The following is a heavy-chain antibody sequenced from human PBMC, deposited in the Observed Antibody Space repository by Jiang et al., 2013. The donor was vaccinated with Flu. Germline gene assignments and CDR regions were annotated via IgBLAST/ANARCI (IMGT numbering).Heavy chain of an antibody. D-gene: IGHD1-26*01. J-gene: IGHJ4*02. V-gene: IGHV7-4-1*02. CDR3: ARDSGIVGAYASDY. CDR2: INTNTGNP. CDR1: GYSFITYA. Sequence: QSGSELKKPGASVKVSCKASGYSFITYAMNWVRQAPGQGLEWMGWINTNTGNPTYAQGFTGRFVFSLDTSVSTAYLQISSLKAEDTAVYYCARDSGIVGAYASDYWGQGTLVTVSS.